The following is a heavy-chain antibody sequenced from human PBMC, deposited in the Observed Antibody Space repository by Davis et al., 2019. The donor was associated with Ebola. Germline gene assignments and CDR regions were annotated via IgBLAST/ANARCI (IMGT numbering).Heavy chain of an antibody. CDR2: IYYSGST. J-gene: IGHJ6*02. Sequence: SETLSLTCTVSGGSISSSSYYWGWIRQPPGKGLEWIGSIYYSGSTYYNPSLKSRVTISVDTSKNQFSLKLSSVTAADTAVYYCARGVVVVPAAILSYYYYGMDVWGQGTTVTVSS. V-gene: IGHV4-39*07. CDR1: GGSISSSSYY. D-gene: IGHD2-2*01. CDR3: ARGVVVVPAAILSYYYYGMDV.